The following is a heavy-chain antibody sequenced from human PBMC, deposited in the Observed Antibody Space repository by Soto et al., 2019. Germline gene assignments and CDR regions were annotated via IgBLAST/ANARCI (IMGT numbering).Heavy chain of an antibody. CDR1: GYIFSNYD. CDR2: MNAGNGNT. J-gene: IGHJ4*02. CDR3: ASPGGSYLPSYYFDY. Sequence: VASVKVSCKASGYIFSNYDMNWVRQATGQGLEWMGWMNAGNGNTKYSQKFQGRVTITRDTSASTAYMELSSLRSEDTAVYYCASPGGSYLPSYYFDYWGQGTLVTVSS. D-gene: IGHD1-26*01. V-gene: IGHV1-3*01.